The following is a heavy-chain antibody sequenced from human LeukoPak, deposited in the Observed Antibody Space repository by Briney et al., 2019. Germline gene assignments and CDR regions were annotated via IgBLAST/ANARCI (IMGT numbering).Heavy chain of an antibody. V-gene: IGHV3-21*04. Sequence: GGSLRLSCAASGFSFSSYTMNWVRQAPGKGLEWVSSISSSSSSDMYYSDSVKGRFTISRDNAKNSLYLQMNSLRAEDTALYYCAKEARLYYDSSGYFDYWGQGTLVTVSS. J-gene: IGHJ4*02. CDR1: GFSFSSYT. CDR2: ISSSSSSDM. CDR3: AKEARLYYDSSGYFDY. D-gene: IGHD3-22*01.